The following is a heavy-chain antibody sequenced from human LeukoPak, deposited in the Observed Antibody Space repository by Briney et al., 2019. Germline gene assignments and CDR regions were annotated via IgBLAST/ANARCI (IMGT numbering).Heavy chain of an antibody. D-gene: IGHD3-22*01. V-gene: IGHV3-7*01. CDR3: ARVDREHYYDSSGYTNLFDY. Sequence: PGGSLRLSCAASGFTFSSYWMSWVRQAQGKGLEWVAKIKQDGSEKYYVDSVKGRFTISRDNAKNSLYLQMNSLRAEDTAVYYCARVDREHYYDSSGYTNLFDYWGQGTLVTVSS. J-gene: IGHJ4*02. CDR2: IKQDGSEK. CDR1: GFTFSSYW.